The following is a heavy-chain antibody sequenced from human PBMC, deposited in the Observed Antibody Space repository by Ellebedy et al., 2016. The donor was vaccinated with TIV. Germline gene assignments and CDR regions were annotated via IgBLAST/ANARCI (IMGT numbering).Heavy chain of an antibody. CDR2: ISAYNGNT. CDR3: ARRSRHDYSIREMYYFDY. V-gene: IGHV1-18*01. CDR1: GYTFTSYG. D-gene: IGHD4-11*01. Sequence: AASVKVSCKASGYTFTSYGISWVRQAPGQGLEWMGWISAYNGNTNYAQKLQGRVTMTTDTSTSPAYMEVRSLRSDDTAVYYCARRSRHDYSIREMYYFDYWGQGTLVTVSS. J-gene: IGHJ4*02.